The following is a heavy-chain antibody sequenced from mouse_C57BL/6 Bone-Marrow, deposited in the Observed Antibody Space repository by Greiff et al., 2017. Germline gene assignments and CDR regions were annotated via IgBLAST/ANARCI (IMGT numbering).Heavy chain of an antibody. CDR2: IYPRSGNT. Sequence: QVHVKQSGAELARPGASVKLSCKASGYTFTSYGISWVKQRTGQGLEWIGEIYPRSGNTYYNEKFKGKATLTADKSSSTAYMELRSLTSEDSAVYFCARATSGSSLWCAYWGQGTLVTVSA. V-gene: IGHV1-81*01. J-gene: IGHJ3*01. CDR3: ARATSGSSLWCAY. D-gene: IGHD1-1*01. CDR1: GYTFTSYG.